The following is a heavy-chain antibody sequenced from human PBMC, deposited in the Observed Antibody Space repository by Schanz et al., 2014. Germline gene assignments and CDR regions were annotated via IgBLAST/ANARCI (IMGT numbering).Heavy chain of an antibody. CDR1: GFTLSSYW. J-gene: IGHJ3*02. V-gene: IGHV3-74*02. D-gene: IGHD3-16*02. Sequence: VQLVESGGGVVQFGRSLRLSCAASGFTLSSYWMHWVRQVPGKGLEWVSCTNGDGTNAKYADSVKGRFTISRDNAKKTLSLQMISLRSEDTAIYFCTRSYYDFSWGSYRFRAFDIWGQGTTVIVSS. CDR3: TRSYYDFSWGSYRFRAFDI. CDR2: TNGDGTNA.